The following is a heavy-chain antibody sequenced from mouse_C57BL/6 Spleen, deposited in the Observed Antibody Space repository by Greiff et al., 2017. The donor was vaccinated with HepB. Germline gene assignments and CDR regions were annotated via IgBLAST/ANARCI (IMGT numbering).Heavy chain of an antibody. CDR1: GYTFTSYW. J-gene: IGHJ4*01. V-gene: IGHV1-50*01. CDR3: ARALLRRRGYAMDY. Sequence: QVQLQQPGAELVKPGASVKLSCKASGYTFTSYWMQWVNQRPGQGLEWIGEFDPSDSYTNYNQKFKGKATLTVDTSSSTAYMQLSSLTSEDSAVYYCARALLRRRGYAMDYWGQGTSVTVSS. D-gene: IGHD2-12*01. CDR2: FDPSDSYT.